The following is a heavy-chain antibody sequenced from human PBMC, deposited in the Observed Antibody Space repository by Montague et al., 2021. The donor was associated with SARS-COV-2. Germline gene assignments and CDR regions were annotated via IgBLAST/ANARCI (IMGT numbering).Heavy chain of an antibody. CDR1: VFTFGGHD. CDR2: SRNKYKSYTX. Sequence: SLRLSCATSVFTFGGHDMDWVRQAPGGGLDWVGRSRNKYKSYTXXXAXXXKGXFTISRDDSKNSLYLQMNGLKTEDTAIYYCARFGYSAYDYGAFDIWGQGTMVTVSS. J-gene: IGHJ3*02. V-gene: IGHV3-72*01. CDR3: ARFGYSAYDYGAFDI. D-gene: IGHD5-12*01.